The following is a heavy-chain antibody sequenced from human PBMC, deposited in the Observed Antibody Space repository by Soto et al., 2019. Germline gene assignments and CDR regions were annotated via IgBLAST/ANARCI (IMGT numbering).Heavy chain of an antibody. CDR3: ARSPQYYTPGSSPFDY. V-gene: IGHV4-38-2*01. CDR1: SYVIESGHY. CDR2: IYDSGTT. D-gene: IGHD3-3*01. Sequence: PSETLSLTCVVSSYVIESGHYCGCARQPPGKGLEWVGSIYDSGTTYYNPSLRSRVTISADTSKNQFSLSLTSVTAADTAVYYCARSPQYYTPGSSPFDYWGPGTMVTVSS. J-gene: IGHJ4*03.